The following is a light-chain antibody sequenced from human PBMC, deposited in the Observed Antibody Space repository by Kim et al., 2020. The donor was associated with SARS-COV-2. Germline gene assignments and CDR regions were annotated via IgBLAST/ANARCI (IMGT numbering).Light chain of an antibody. J-gene: IGKJ5*01. Sequence: ASVGDRVNMTCRASQDIKNNLVWFQQKPGKAPRSLIYAASSLQSGVPSKCSGSGSGTDFTLTISSLQPEDFATYYCQQYQSYPVTFGQGTRLEIK. V-gene: IGKV1-16*02. CDR3: QQYQSYPVT. CDR2: AAS. CDR1: QDIKNN.